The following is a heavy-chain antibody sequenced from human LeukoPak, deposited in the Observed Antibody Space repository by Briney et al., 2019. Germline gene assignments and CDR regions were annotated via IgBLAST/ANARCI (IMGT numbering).Heavy chain of an antibody. CDR1: GGSISSGGYS. V-gene: IGHV4-31*03. CDR3: ARVSDFMYYFDY. J-gene: IGHJ4*02. Sequence: PSHTLSLTCTVAGGSISSGGYSCSWIRQHPGKGLEWIGYIKFSGSTYYNPSLKSRVTISVDTSKNQFSLKLSSVTAADTAVYYCARVSDFMYYFDYWGQGTLVTVSS. CDR2: IKFSGST. D-gene: IGHD3-3*01.